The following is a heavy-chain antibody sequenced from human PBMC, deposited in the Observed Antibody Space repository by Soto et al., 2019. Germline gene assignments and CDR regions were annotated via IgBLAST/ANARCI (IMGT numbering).Heavy chain of an antibody. V-gene: IGHV1-3*01. D-gene: IGHD2-15*01. CDR3: ARDKVVAALRVGSEYFQH. J-gene: IGHJ1*01. CDR1: GYTFTSYA. Sequence: ASVKVSCKASGYTFTSYAMHWVRQAPGQRLEWMGWINAGNGNTKYSQKFQGRVTITRDTSASTAYMELSSLRSEDTAVYYCARDKVVAALRVGSEYFQHWGQGTLVTVSS. CDR2: INAGNGNT.